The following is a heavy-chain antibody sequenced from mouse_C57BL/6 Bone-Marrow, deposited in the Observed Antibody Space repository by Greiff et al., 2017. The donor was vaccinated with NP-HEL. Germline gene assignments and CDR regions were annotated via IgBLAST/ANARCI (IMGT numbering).Heavy chain of an antibody. CDR1: GFTFSSYG. Sequence: VKLVESGGDLVKPGGSLKISCAASGFTFSSYGMSWVRQTPDQRLEWVATISSGGSYTYYPDSVKGRFTISRDNAKNTLYLQMSSLKSEDTAMYYGAGTKVGRTAYWGQGTLVTVSA. CDR2: ISSGGSYT. D-gene: IGHD4-1*01. J-gene: IGHJ3*01. V-gene: IGHV5-6*01. CDR3: AGTKVGRTAY.